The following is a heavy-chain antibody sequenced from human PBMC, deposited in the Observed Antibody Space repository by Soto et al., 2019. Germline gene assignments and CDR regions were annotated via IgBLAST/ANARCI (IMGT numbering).Heavy chain of an antibody. CDR3: ARGYDFWSGYWGYFDY. J-gene: IGHJ4*02. CDR1: GGSISSYY. D-gene: IGHD3-3*01. Sequence: PSETLSLTCTVSGGSISSYYWSWIRQPPGKGLEWIGYIYYSGSTNYNPSLKSRVTISVDTSKNQFSLKLSSVTAADTAVYYCARGYDFWSGYWGYFDYWGQGTLVTVSS. V-gene: IGHV4-59*01. CDR2: IYYSGST.